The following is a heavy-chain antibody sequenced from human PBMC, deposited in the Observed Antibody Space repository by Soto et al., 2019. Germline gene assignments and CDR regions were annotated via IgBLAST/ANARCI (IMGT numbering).Heavy chain of an antibody. Sequence: EVHLEESGGGLVQPGGSLRLSCETSGFTFSSRWMTWVRQVPGKGLEWVANIKRDENGKDYVDSVKVRFTISRDNAKNSLYLQMNSRRAEDTAVYYCATHDGPAAAGLVLDFWGQGTLVSVSS. V-gene: IGHV3-7*02. CDR2: IKRDENGK. J-gene: IGHJ4*02. D-gene: IGHD6-13*01. CDR3: ATHDGPAAAGLVLDF. CDR1: GFTFSSRW.